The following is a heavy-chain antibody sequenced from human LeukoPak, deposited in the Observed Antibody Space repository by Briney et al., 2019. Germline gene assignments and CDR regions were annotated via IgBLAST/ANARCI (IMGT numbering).Heavy chain of an antibody. D-gene: IGHD6-6*01. Sequence: PGGSLRLSCAASGFTFSSYGMHWVRQAPGKGLEWVAVISYDGSNKYYADSVKGRFTISRDNSKNTLYLQMNSLRAEDTAVYYCAKDGWYSSSSGYFDYWGQGTLVTVSS. CDR1: GFTFSSYG. J-gene: IGHJ4*02. V-gene: IGHV3-30*18. CDR2: ISYDGSNK. CDR3: AKDGWYSSSSGYFDY.